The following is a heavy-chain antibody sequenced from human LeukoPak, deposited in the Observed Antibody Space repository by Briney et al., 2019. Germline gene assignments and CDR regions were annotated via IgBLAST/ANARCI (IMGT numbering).Heavy chain of an antibody. Sequence: SETLSLTCTVSGGSISSYYWSWIRQPAGKGLEWIVRIYTSGSTNYNPSLKSRVTMSVDTSKNQFSLKLSSVTAADTAVYYCARDGSIAARPRYFQHWGQGTLVTVSS. V-gene: IGHV4-4*07. CDR2: IYTSGST. D-gene: IGHD6-6*01. CDR1: GGSISSYY. CDR3: ARDGSIAARPRYFQH. J-gene: IGHJ1*01.